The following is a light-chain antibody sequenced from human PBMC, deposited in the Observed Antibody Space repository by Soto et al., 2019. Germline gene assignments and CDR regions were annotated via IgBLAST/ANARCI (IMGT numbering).Light chain of an antibody. Sequence: EIVLTQSPGTLSLSPGERATLSCRASQSVSSSYLAWYQQKPGQAPRLLIYGASSRATGIPDRFSGSVSGTDFTLTISGLGPEGFAVYYCQQYGSSPWTFGQGTKVEIK. CDR3: QQYGSSPWT. CDR2: GAS. CDR1: QSVSSSY. V-gene: IGKV3-20*01. J-gene: IGKJ1*01.